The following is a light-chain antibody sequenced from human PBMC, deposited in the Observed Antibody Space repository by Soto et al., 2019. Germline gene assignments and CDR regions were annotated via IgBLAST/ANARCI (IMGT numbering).Light chain of an antibody. J-gene: IGKJ3*01. CDR2: AAS. CDR1: QGISNY. V-gene: IGKV1-27*01. Sequence: DIQMTQSPSSLSASVGDRVTITCRASQGISNYLAWYQQKPGKVPKLLIYAASTLQSGVRYRFSGSGSATDYTLTISSLQPEDVATYYCQRYNSAPCTFGPGTKVDIK. CDR3: QRYNSAPCT.